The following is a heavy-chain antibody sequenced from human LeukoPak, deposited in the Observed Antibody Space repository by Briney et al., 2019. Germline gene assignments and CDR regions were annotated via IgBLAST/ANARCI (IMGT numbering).Heavy chain of an antibody. J-gene: IGHJ5*02. CDR2: ISGSGGST. CDR1: GFTFSSYA. CDR3: AKGGLGYCSSTSCQSGFDP. Sequence: PGGSLRLSCAASGFTFSSYAMSWVRQAPGKGLEWVSAISGSGGSTYYADSVKGRFTISRDNSKNTLYLQMNSLRAEDTAVYYCAKGGLGYCSSTSCQSGFDPWGQGTLVTVSS. V-gene: IGHV3-23*01. D-gene: IGHD2-2*01.